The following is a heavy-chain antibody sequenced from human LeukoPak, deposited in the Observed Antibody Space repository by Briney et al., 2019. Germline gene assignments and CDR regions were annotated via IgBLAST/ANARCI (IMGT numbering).Heavy chain of an antibody. D-gene: IGHD3-9*01. CDR1: GFTFSSYS. Sequence: GGSLRLSCAASGFTFSSYSMTWVRQAPGKGLEWVSSISSSSSYIYYADSVKGRYTISRDNAKNSLYLQMNSLRAEDTAVYYSASDLLRYFDWLNWFDPWGQGTLVTVSS. CDR3: ASDLLRYFDWLNWFDP. J-gene: IGHJ5*02. CDR2: ISSSSSYI. V-gene: IGHV3-21*01.